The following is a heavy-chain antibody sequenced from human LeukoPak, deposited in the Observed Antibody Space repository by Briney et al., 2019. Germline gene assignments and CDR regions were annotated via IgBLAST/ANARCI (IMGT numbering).Heavy chain of an antibody. D-gene: IGHD5-18*01. Sequence: SVKVSCKASGGTFSSYAISWVRQAPGQGLEWIGRIVPIFGTANYAQKFQGRVTITTDESTSTAYMELSSLRSEDTAVYYCARAPGDTAMGDAFDIWGQGTMVTVSS. V-gene: IGHV1-69*05. J-gene: IGHJ3*02. CDR3: ARAPGDTAMGDAFDI. CDR2: IVPIFGTA. CDR1: GGTFSSYA.